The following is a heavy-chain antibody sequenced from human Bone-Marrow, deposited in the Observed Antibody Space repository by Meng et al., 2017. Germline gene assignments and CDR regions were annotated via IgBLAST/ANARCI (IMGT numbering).Heavy chain of an antibody. Sequence: VQLQESGPGLVKPSQTLSLTCTVSGCSISSGNHYWSWNRQRLGKGLEYIGYIYDSGSTYYNPSLKSRVIISVDTSKNQFSLRLNSVTAADTAVYYCASLYGDSSVWYLDLWGRGTLVTVSS. V-gene: IGHV4-31*03. J-gene: IGHJ2*01. CDR3: ASLYGDSSVWYLDL. CDR2: IYDSGST. D-gene: IGHD4-17*01. CDR1: GCSISSGNHY.